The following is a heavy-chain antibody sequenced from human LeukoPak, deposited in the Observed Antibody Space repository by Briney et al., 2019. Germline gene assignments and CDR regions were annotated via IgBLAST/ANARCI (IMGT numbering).Heavy chain of an antibody. Sequence: SETLSLTCAVYGGSFSDYYRSWIRQPPGKGLEWIGEINDSGSTYYNPSLRSRVTMSIDTSKNQFFLKLTSVTAADPACYYRARGYYYSMDVWGKGTTVTVSS. CDR1: GGSFSDYY. V-gene: IGHV4-34*01. J-gene: IGHJ6*03. CDR2: INDSGST. CDR3: ARGYYYSMDV.